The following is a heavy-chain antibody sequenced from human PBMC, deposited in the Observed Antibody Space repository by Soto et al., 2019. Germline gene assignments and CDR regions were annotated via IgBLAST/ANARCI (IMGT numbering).Heavy chain of an antibody. Sequence: ASLKVSRKASGYTFTSYDINWVRQATGQGLEWMGWMNPNSGNTGYAQKFQGRVTMTRNTSISTAYMELSSLRSEDTAVYYCARDTTIFGVVIGWEVDAFDIWGQGTMVTVSS. CDR3: ARDTTIFGVVIGWEVDAFDI. D-gene: IGHD3-3*01. CDR2: MNPNSGNT. V-gene: IGHV1-8*01. J-gene: IGHJ3*02. CDR1: GYTFTSYD.